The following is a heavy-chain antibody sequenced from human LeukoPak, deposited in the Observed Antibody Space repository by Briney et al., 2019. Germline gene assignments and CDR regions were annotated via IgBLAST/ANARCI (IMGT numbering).Heavy chain of an antibody. J-gene: IGHJ4*02. Sequence: ASVKVSCKDSGYTFTGYYMHWVRQAPGQGVEWMEWINPKSGGTNYAQKFQGRVNKTRGPSINTAYMELSRLRSDDTAVYYCARASDWNYDFDYWGQGTLVTVSS. D-gene: IGHD1-7*01. V-gene: IGHV1-2*02. CDR3: ARASDWNYDFDY. CDR2: INPKSGGT. CDR1: GYTFTGYY.